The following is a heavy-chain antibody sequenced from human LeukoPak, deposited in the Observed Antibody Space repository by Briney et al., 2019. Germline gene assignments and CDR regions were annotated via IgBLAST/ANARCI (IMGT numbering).Heavy chain of an antibody. CDR1: GFTFSSYG. D-gene: IGHD6-19*01. V-gene: IGHV3-30*02. Sequence: GGSLRLSCAASGFTFSSYGMHWVRQAPGKGLEWVAFIRYDEANKYYAGSVKGRFTISRDSSKNTLYLQLNSLRAEDTAVYYCAKDSGYISGWYQAYYFDYWGQGTQVTVSS. CDR2: IRYDEANK. CDR3: AKDSGYISGWYQAYYFDY. J-gene: IGHJ4*02.